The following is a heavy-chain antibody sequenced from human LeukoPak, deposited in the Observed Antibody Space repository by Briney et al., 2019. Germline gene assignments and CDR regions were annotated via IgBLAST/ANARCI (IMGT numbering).Heavy chain of an antibody. V-gene: IGHV3-30*02. D-gene: IGHD3-22*01. Sequence: GGSLRLSCAASGFTFSSYGMHWVRQAPGKGLEWVAFIRYDGNNKYYADSVKGRFTISRDNSKNTLYRQMNSLRPEDTAVYYCAKDGLPYYYDSSGTDYWGQGTLVTVSS. J-gene: IGHJ4*02. CDR3: AKDGLPYYYDSSGTDY. CDR2: IRYDGNNK. CDR1: GFTFSSYG.